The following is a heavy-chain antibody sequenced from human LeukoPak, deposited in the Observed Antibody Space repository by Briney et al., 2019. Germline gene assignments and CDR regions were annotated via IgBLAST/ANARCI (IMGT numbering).Heavy chain of an antibody. CDR3: ARGARNSYGLISGGMDV. CDR2: IIPIFGTA. V-gene: IGHV1-69*13. CDR1: GGTFSSYA. D-gene: IGHD5-18*01. J-gene: IGHJ6*02. Sequence: ASVKVSCKASGGTFSSYAISWVRQAPGQGLEWMGGIIPIFGTANYAQKFQGRVTITADESTSTAYMELSSLRSEDTAVYYCARGARNSYGLISGGMDVWGQGTTVTVSS.